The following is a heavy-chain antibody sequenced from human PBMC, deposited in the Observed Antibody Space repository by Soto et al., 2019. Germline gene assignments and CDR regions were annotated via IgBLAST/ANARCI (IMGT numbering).Heavy chain of an antibody. D-gene: IGHD6-19*01. CDR2: INAGNGNT. J-gene: IGHJ4*02. CDR1: GYTFTSYA. CDR3: AREAGGIAVAGTNY. Sequence: ASVKVSCKASGYTFTSYAMHWVRQAPGQRLEWMGWINAGNGNTKYSQKFQGRVTITRDTSASTAYMELSSLRSGDTAVYYCAREAGGIAVAGTNYWGQGTLVTVSS. V-gene: IGHV1-3*01.